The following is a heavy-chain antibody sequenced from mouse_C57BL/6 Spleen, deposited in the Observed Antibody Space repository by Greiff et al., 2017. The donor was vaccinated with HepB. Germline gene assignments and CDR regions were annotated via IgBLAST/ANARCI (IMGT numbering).Heavy chain of an antibody. V-gene: IGHV1-61*01. J-gene: IGHJ2*01. CDR2: IYPSDSET. CDR1: GYTFTSYW. CDR3: ARGEKGPFDY. Sequence: VQLQQPGAELVRPGSSVKLSCKASGYTFTSYWMDWVKQRPGQGLEWIGNIYPSDSETHYNQKFKDKATLTVDKSSSTAYMQLSSLTSEDSAVYYCARGEKGPFDYWGQGTTLTVSS.